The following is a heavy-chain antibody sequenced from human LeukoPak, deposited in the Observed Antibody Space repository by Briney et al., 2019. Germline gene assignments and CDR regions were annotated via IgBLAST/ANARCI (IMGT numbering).Heavy chain of an antibody. Sequence: SETLSLTCTVSGGSINTPNYYWGWIRQTPGKGLEWIGNIFYSGGTYYSPSLTSRVTISLDTSRNQFSLRLSSVTAADTAVFFCARLPERSDLLPSYANSFDCWGQGTLVTVSS. D-gene: IGHD3-9*01. CDR1: GGSINTPNYY. V-gene: IGHV4-39*01. CDR3: ARLPERSDLLPSYANSFDC. J-gene: IGHJ4*02. CDR2: IFYSGGT.